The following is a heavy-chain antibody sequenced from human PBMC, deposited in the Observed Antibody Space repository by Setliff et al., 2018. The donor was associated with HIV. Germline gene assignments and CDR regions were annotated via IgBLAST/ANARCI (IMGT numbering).Heavy chain of an antibody. Sequence: GGSLRLSCAASGSTFSDYYMGWIRQAPGKGLEWVSYVSSSSTNFTKYADSVKGRFSISRDNARNSLYLQMNSLRAEDTAVYYCAKWGLKPHNSRVNYFDYWGQGTLVTVSS. CDR3: AKWGLKPHNSRVNYFDY. D-gene: IGHD3-22*01. CDR2: VSSSSTNFT. V-gene: IGHV3-11*06. CDR1: GSTFSDYY. J-gene: IGHJ4*02.